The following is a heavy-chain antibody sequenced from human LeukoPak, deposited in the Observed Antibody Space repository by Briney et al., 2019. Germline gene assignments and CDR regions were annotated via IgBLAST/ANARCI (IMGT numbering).Heavy chain of an antibody. J-gene: IGHJ3*02. Sequence: SETLSLTCTVSGGSISSYYWSWIWQPAGKGLEWIGRIYTSGSTNYNPSLKSRVTMSVDTSKNQFSLKLSSVTAADTAVYYCARGRYCSADICSGGDAFDIWGQGTMVSVSS. CDR1: GGSISSYY. D-gene: IGHD2-15*01. V-gene: IGHV4-4*07. CDR2: IYTSGST. CDR3: ARGRYCSADICSGGDAFDI.